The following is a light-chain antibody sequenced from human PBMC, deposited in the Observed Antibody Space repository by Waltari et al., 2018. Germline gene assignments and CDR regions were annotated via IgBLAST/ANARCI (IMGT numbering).Light chain of an antibody. CDR1: QSINIY. CDR2: SSS. CDR3: QQSYVTPT. V-gene: IGKV1-39*01. J-gene: IGKJ3*01. Sequence: DIQMTQSPSSLSASVGDRVTITCRASQSINIYVNWYQQRPGKAPKLLIYSSSRLQSGVPSRFSGSGSGTDFTLTISSLQPEDFATYYCQQSYVTPTFGPGTKVDIK.